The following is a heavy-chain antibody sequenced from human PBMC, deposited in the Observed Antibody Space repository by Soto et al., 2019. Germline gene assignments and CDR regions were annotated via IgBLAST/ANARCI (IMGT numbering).Heavy chain of an antibody. CDR3: IGFCSGGSCYPGWFDP. J-gene: IGHJ5*02. CDR2: IKQDGSEK. D-gene: IGHD2-15*01. V-gene: IGHV3-7*05. Sequence: PGGSLRLSCVASGFTFSDYWMSWVRQAPGKGLEWVANIKQDGSEKYYLDSVKGRFTISRDNAKNSLYLQMNSLSAEDTAVYYCIGFCSGGSCYPGWFDPWGQGTLVTVSS. CDR1: GFTFSDYW.